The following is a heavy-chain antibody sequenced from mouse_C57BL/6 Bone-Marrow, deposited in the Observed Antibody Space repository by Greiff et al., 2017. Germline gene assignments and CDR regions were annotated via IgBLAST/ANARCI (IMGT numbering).Heavy chain of an antibody. CDR3: ARGRLWSFAY. V-gene: IGHV1-64*01. CDR2: IHPNIGST. Sequence: VQLQQPGAELVKPGASVKLSCKASGYTFTSYWMHWVKQRPGQGLEWIGMIHPNIGSTNYNEKFKSKATLTVYKSSSTAYMQLDSLTSDDSAVYYCARGRLWSFAYWGQGTLVTVSA. J-gene: IGHJ3*01. D-gene: IGHD1-1*02. CDR1: GYTFTSYW.